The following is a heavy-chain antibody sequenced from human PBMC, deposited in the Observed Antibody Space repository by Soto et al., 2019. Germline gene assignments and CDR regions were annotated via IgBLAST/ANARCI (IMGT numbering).Heavy chain of an antibody. CDR3: ARDLGYYDSSGYYSLRAFDI. J-gene: IGHJ3*02. V-gene: IGHV4-39*07. D-gene: IGHD3-22*01. Sequence: SETLSLTCTVSGGSISSSSYYWGWIRQPPGKGLEWIGSIYYSGSTYYNPSLKSRVTISVDTSKNQFSLKLSSVTAADTAVYYCARDLGYYDSSGYYSLRAFDIWGQGTMVTVSS. CDR1: GGSISSSSYY. CDR2: IYYSGST.